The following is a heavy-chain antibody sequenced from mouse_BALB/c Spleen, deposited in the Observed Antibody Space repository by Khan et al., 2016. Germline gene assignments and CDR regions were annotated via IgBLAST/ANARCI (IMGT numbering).Heavy chain of an antibody. CDR1: GFNIKDTY. J-gene: IGHJ4*01. CDR2: IDPANGNT. D-gene: IGHD2-1*01. V-gene: IGHV14-3*02. CDR3: ARQGNYGAMDY. Sequence: VQLQQPGAELVKPGASVKLSCTAAGFNIKDTYMHWVKQRPEQGLEWIGRIDPANGNTKYDPKFQGKATITADTSSNTAYLQLSSLTSEDTAVXCCARQGNYGAMDYWGQGTSVTASS.